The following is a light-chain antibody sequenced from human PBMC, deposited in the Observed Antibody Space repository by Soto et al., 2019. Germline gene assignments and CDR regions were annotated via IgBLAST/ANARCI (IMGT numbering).Light chain of an antibody. CDR1: QSISSD. CDR2: DAS. CDR3: QQYNNWPLT. V-gene: IGKV3-15*01. Sequence: EIVLTQSPATLSVSPGDRATLSCRASQSISSDLAWFQQKPGQAPRFLIHDASTRATGIPARFSGSGSETEFTLTISSLQSEDFAIYHCQQYNNWPLTFGGGTKVEIK. J-gene: IGKJ4*01.